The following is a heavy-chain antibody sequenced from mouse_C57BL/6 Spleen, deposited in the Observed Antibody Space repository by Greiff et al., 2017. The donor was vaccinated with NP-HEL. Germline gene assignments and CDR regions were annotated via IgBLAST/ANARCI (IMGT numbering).Heavy chain of an antibody. CDR1: GFTFSDYY. D-gene: IGHD1-1*02. Sequence: EVTLQESEGGLVQPGSSMKLSCTASGFTFSDYYMAWVRQVPEKGLEWVANINYDGSSTYYLDSLKSRFIISRDNAKNILYLQMSSLKSEDTATYYCARDKNYRGYFDVWGTGTTVTVSS. V-gene: IGHV5-16*01. CDR2: INYDGSST. CDR3: ARDKNYRGYFDV. J-gene: IGHJ1*03.